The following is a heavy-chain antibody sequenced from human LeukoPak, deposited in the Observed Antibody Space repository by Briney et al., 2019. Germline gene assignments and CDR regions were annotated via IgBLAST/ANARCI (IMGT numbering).Heavy chain of an antibody. J-gene: IGHJ3*02. CDR3: AMDAYGDYVAQEHAFDI. Sequence: ASVKVSCKASGYTFTGYYMQWVRQAPGQGLEWMGWINPNSGGTNYAQKFQGRVTMTRDTSISTAYMELSRLRSDDEAVYYWAMDAYGDYVAQEHAFDIWGQGTMVTVSS. CDR1: GYTFTGYY. D-gene: IGHD4-17*01. CDR2: INPNSGGT. V-gene: IGHV1-2*02.